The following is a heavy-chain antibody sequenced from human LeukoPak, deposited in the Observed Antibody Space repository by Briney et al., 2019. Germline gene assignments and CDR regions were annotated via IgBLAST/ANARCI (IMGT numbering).Heavy chain of an antibody. D-gene: IGHD3-10*01. CDR3: AKDLGRITMVRGVPFDP. CDR1: GFTFSSYG. J-gene: IGHJ5*02. Sequence: RGSLRLSCAASGFTFSSYGMHWVRQAPGKGLEWVAFIRYDGSNKYYADSVKGRFTISRDNSKNTLYLQMNSLRAEDTAVYYCAKDLGRITMVRGVPFDPWGQGTLVTVSS. CDR2: IRYDGSNK. V-gene: IGHV3-30*02.